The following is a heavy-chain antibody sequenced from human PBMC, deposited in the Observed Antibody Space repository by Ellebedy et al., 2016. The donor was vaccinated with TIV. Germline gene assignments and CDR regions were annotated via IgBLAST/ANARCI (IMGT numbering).Heavy chain of an antibody. D-gene: IGHD2-8*02. Sequence: GESLKISCAASGFSFSSYAMHWVRQAPGKGLEWVAVISYDGDKKYYGDSVKGRFTISRDSSKSTLDLQMNSLSPEDTAVYYCASDVCTGLTCYLDHWGQGTLVTVSS. J-gene: IGHJ4*02. CDR1: GFSFSSYA. V-gene: IGHV3-30-3*01. CDR2: ISYDGDKK. CDR3: ASDVCTGLTCYLDH.